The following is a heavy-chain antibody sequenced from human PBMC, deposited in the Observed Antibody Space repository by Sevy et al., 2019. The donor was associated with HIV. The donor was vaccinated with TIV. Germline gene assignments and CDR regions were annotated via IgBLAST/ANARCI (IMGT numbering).Heavy chain of an antibody. D-gene: IGHD6-13*01. CDR1: GFTFSSYG. V-gene: IGHV3-33*01. CDR2: IWYDRSTK. Sequence: GGSLRLPCAASGFTFSSYGMHWVRQAPGKGLEWVAVIWYDRSTKYYADSVKGRFTISRDNSKNTLYLQMNSLRAEDTAVYYCARAGGSSSSVPDYWGQGTLVTVSS. CDR3: ARAGGSSSSVPDY. J-gene: IGHJ4*02.